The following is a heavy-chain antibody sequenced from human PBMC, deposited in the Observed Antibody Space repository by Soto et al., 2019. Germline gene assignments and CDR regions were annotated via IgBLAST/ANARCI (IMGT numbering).Heavy chain of an antibody. V-gene: IGHV3-74*01. CDR3: ARERGKAAAVHFDY. CDR1: GFTFSSYW. CDR2: INSDGSST. J-gene: IGHJ4*02. Sequence: EVQLVESGGGLVQPGGSLRLSCAASGFTFSSYWMHWVRRAPGKGLVWDSRINSDGSSTSYADSVKGRFTISRDNAKNTLYLQMNSLRAEDTAVYYCARERGKAAAVHFDYWGQGTLVTVSS. D-gene: IGHD6-13*01.